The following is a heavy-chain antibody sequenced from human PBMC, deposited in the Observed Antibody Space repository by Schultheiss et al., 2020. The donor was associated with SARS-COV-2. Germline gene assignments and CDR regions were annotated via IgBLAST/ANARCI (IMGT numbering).Heavy chain of an antibody. CDR1: GFTFKSFA. J-gene: IGHJ4*02. D-gene: IGHD2-15*01. CDR3: AKDLERVVVAANLDF. Sequence: GGSLRLSCEASGFTFKSFAMTWVRQAPGKGLEWVSTISATGSTYYADSVKGRCTISRDISKNTLYLQMHSLRAEDTAVYYCAKDLERVVVAANLDFWGQGTLVTVSS. V-gene: IGHV3-23*01. CDR2: ISATGST.